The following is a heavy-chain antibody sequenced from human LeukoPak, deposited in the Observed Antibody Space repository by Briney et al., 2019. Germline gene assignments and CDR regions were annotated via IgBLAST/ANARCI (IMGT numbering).Heavy chain of an antibody. Sequence: GSVKVSCKASGYTFTSYGISWVRQAPGQGLEWMGWIRGYNGNTNYAQKLQGRVTMTTDTSTSTAYMELRSLRSDDTAVYYCARDPYSSSSRHFDYWGQGTLVTVSS. CDR3: ARDPYSSSSRHFDY. J-gene: IGHJ4*02. CDR1: GYTFTSYG. D-gene: IGHD6-6*01. CDR2: IRGYNGNT. V-gene: IGHV1-18*01.